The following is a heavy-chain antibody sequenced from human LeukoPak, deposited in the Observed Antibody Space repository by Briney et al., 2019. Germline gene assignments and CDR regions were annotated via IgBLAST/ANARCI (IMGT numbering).Heavy chain of an antibody. CDR1: GFNVNSNY. CDR3: AKGPKPGAISMVRGVRSSYYYMDV. V-gene: IGHV3-23*01. J-gene: IGHJ6*03. D-gene: IGHD3-10*01. CDR2: ISGSVGST. Sequence: AGGSLRLSCAASGFNVNSNYMSWVRQAPGKGLEWVSSISGSVGSTFYVDSVKGRFTISRDNSKNTLYLQMNSLRADDTALYYCAKGPKPGAISMVRGVRSSYYYMDVWGKGTTVTISS.